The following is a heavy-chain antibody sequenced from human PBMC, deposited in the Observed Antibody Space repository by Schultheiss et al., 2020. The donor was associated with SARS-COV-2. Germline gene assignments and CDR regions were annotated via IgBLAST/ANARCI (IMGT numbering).Heavy chain of an antibody. CDR1: GGSIRSGESY. J-gene: IGHJ5*02. Sequence: SETLSLTCTVSGGSIRSGESYWSWIRQSPGKGLEWIGYIDYSGRIFYNPSLKSRLTISVDTSKNQFSLKLSSVTAADTAVYYCARFGPVYGDYLWNWFDPWGQGTLVTVSS. CDR3: ARFGPVYGDYLWNWFDP. V-gene: IGHV4-30-4*01. CDR2: IDYSGRI. D-gene: IGHD4-17*01.